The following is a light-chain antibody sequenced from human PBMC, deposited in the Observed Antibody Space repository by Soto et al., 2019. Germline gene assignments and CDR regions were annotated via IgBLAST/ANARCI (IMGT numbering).Light chain of an antibody. J-gene: IGLJ3*02. CDR2: GNS. CDR1: SSNIGAGYD. V-gene: IGLV1-40*01. CDR3: QSYDSSLSGVV. Sequence: QSVLTQSPSVSGAPGQRVTISCTGSSSNIGAGYDVHWYQQLPGTAPKLLIYGNSNRPSGVPDRFSGSKSGTSASVAITGLQAEDEADYYCQSYDSSLSGVVFGGGTKLTVL.